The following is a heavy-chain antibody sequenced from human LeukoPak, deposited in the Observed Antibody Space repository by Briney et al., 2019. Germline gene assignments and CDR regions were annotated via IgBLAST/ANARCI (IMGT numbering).Heavy chain of an antibody. CDR2: INPSGHIT. CDR3: VRDNSIADRGWWFDP. D-gene: IGHD1-14*01. J-gene: IGHJ5*02. V-gene: IGHV1-46*01. CDR1: GYTFTSYD. Sequence: ASVKVSCKASGYTFTSYDINWVRQVTGQGLEWMGIINPSGHITNYAQKFQGRLTVTRDTPTSTVYMELSSLRSDDTAVYYCVRDNSIADRGWWFDPWGQGTLVTVSS.